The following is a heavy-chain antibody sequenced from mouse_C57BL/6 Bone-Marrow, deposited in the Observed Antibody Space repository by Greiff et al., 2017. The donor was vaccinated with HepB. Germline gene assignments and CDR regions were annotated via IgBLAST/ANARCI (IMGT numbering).Heavy chain of an antibody. CDR2: IYPRDGST. Sequence: QVQLQQSGPELVKPGASVKLSCKASGYTFTSYDINWVKQRPGQGLEWIGWIYPRDGSTKYNEKFKGKATLTVDTSSSTAYMELHSLTSEDAAVYFCASAWSLWLRREAWFAYWGQGTLVTVSA. CDR3: ASAWSLWLRREAWFAY. CDR1: GYTFTSYD. J-gene: IGHJ3*01. D-gene: IGHD2-2*01. V-gene: IGHV1-85*01.